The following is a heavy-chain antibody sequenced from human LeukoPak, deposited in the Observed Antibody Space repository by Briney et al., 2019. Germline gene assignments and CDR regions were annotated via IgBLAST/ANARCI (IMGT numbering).Heavy chain of an antibody. J-gene: IGHJ4*02. CDR2: ISTYNGNT. CDR1: GYTFSNYA. D-gene: IGHD6-13*01. CDR3: AREGIRIAAAGAIDY. V-gene: IGHV1-18*01. Sequence: ASVKVSCKASGYTFSNYAINWVRQAPGQGLEWMGWISTYNGNTNYAQKLQDRVTMTTDTSTSTAYMELRSLRSDDTAMYYCAREGIRIAAAGAIDYWGQGTLVTVSS.